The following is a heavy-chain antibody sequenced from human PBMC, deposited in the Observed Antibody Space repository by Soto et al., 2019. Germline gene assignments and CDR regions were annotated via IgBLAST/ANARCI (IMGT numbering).Heavy chain of an antibody. CDR2: IDPSDSQT. CDR1: GYSFAVYW. D-gene: IGHD3-22*01. V-gene: IGHV5-10-1*01. J-gene: IGHJ4*02. CDR3: ARQIYDSDTGPNFQYYFDS. Sequence: PGESLKISCKGSGYSFAVYWITWVRQKPGKGLERMGRIDPSDSQTYYSPSFRGHVTISATKSITTVFLQWSSLRASDTAMYYCARQIYDSDTGPNFQYYFDSWGQGTPVTVSS.